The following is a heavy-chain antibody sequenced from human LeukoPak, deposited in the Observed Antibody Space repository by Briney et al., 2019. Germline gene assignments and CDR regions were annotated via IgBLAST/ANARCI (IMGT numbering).Heavy chain of an antibody. V-gene: IGHV3-74*01. D-gene: IGHD1-26*01. J-gene: IGHJ5*02. CDR1: GFTFSSYW. CDR3: ARNSGSYRRGFDP. Sequence: PGGSLRLSCAASGFTFSSYWMHWVRQAPGKGLVWVSRINSDGSSTSYADSVKGRFTISRDNAKNTLYLQMNSLRAEDTAVYYCARNSGSYRRGFDPWGQGTLVTVSS. CDR2: INSDGSST.